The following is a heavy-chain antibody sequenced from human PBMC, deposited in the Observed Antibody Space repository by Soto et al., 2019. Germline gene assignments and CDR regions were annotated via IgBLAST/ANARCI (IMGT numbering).Heavy chain of an antibody. V-gene: IGHV1-3*01. J-gene: IGHJ4*02. Sequence: ASVKVSCKASGYTFTSYAMHWVRQAPGQRLEWMGWINAGNGNTKYSQKFQGRVTITRDTSTSTAYMELRSLRSDDTAVYYCARIMDYFDTSAYRSYYFDYWGQGTLVTVSS. D-gene: IGHD3-22*01. CDR2: INAGNGNT. CDR1: GYTFTSYA. CDR3: ARIMDYFDTSAYRSYYFDY.